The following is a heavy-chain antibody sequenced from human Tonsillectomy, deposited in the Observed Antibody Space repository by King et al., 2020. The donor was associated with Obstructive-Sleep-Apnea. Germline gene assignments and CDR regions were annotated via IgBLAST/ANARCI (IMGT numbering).Heavy chain of an antibody. CDR2: LRGEDYGGTT. J-gene: IGHJ6*02. V-gene: IGHV3-49*03. CDR1: GFTFGDYS. D-gene: IGHD2-15*01. Sequence: VQLVESGGGLVQSGRSLRLSCTASGFTFGDYSVSWFRQAPGKGLEWIGVLRGEDYGGTTDYAAYVKGRFTISREDSRSIAYLQMNSLKTEDTAIYYCTSYCGGGSCSVFYYYAMDVWGQGTTVTVSS. CDR3: TSYCGGGSCSVFYYYAMDV.